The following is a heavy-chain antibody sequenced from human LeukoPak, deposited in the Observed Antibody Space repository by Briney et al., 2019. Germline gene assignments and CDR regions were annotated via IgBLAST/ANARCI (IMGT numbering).Heavy chain of an antibody. D-gene: IGHD1-26*01. J-gene: IGHJ4*02. V-gene: IGHV3-23*01. Sequence: PGGSLRLSCAASGFTFSSYVMSWVRQAPGKGLEWVSGISGSGYSTYYADSVKGRFTISRDNSKNTLYLQINSLRAEDTAVYYCAKDPHYSGYLDYWGQGTLVTVSS. CDR1: GFTFSSYV. CDR3: AKDPHYSGYLDY. CDR2: ISGSGYST.